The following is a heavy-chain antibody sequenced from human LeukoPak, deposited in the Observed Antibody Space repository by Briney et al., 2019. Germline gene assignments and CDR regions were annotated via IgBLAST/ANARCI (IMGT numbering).Heavy chain of an antibody. CDR3: ARGVADSSGSYGEDF. CDR1: GYSISSGYD. V-gene: IGHV4-38-2*02. CDR2: LYYSAST. Sequence: PETLSLTCIVSGYSISSGYDWAGIRQPPGKGLGWIGSLYYSASTYSNPSLKSRVTISADTSKNQFSLKPRSVTAADTAVYYCARGVADSSGSYGEDFWGQGTLVTVSS. D-gene: IGHD3-22*01. J-gene: IGHJ4*02.